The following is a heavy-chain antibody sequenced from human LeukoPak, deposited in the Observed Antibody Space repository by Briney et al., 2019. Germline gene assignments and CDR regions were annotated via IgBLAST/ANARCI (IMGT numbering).Heavy chain of an antibody. V-gene: IGHV4-59*02. CDR3: ARGSGRYGFDY. Sequence: SETLSLTCTVSGGSVTDYYWSWIRQSPGKGLEWIGYIYYSGSTNYNPSLKSRVTISVDTSKNQFSLKLSSVTAADTAVYYCARGSGRYGFDYWGQGTLVTVSS. J-gene: IGHJ4*02. CDR1: GGSVTDYY. CDR2: IYYSGST. D-gene: IGHD6-19*01.